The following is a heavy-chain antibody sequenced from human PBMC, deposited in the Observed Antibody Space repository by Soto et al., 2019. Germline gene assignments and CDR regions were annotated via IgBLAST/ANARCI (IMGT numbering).Heavy chain of an antibody. V-gene: IGHV4-31*03. Sequence: SETLSLTCSMSGGSINIGEYYWNWILHYPGKGLEWIGYIYSSGRTHYNPSLKSRINISLDTSNNLLSLKLSSVTAADTAVYYCARMGLHLGELSRNWFDPWGRGTLVTVSS. J-gene: IGHJ5*02. CDR1: GGSINIGEYY. CDR3: ARMGLHLGELSRNWFDP. D-gene: IGHD3-16*02. CDR2: IYSSGRT.